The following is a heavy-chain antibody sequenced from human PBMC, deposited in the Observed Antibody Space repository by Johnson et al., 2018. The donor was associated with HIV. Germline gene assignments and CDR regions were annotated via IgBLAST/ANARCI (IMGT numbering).Heavy chain of an antibody. J-gene: IGHJ3*02. D-gene: IGHD3-10*01. Sequence: QVQLMESGGGLVKPGGSLRLSCVVSGFTFRDYYMSWIRQAPGKGLEWVSYISSSGTTIYYADSVKGRFTISRDNVKNSLYLQMNSLRAEDTAVYYCVRDDGISGDAFDMWGQGTMVTVSS. CDR2: ISSSGTTI. CDR3: VRDDGISGDAFDM. V-gene: IGHV3-11*04. CDR1: GFTFRDYY.